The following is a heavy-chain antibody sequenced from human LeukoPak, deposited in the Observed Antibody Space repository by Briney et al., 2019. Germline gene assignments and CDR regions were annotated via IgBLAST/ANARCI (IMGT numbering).Heavy chain of an antibody. CDR1: GFSFSSYA. J-gene: IGHJ4*02. CDR2: ISGDGGST. CDR3: AKGAVGSSRSFDY. Sequence: PGGSLRLSCAASGFSFSSYAMHWVRQAPGKGLEWVSLISGDGGSTYYVDSVKGRFTISRDNSKNSLYLQMNSLRTEDTALYYCAKGAVGSSRSFDYWGQGTLVTVSS. D-gene: IGHD6-13*01. V-gene: IGHV3-43*02.